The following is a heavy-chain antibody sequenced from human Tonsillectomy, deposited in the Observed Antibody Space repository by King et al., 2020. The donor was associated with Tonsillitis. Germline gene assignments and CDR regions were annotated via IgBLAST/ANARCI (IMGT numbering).Heavy chain of an antibody. CDR3: ARDGTEGSGNWFDP. J-gene: IGHJ5*02. Sequence: VQLVESGGGLVKPGGSLRLSCAASGFTFSSYSMNWVRQAPGKGLEWVSSISSSSSYIYYADSVKGRFTISRDNAKNSLYLQMNSLRAEDTAVYYCARDGTEGSGNWFDPWGQGTLVTVSS. CDR1: GFTFSSYS. D-gene: IGHD1-1*01. V-gene: IGHV3-21*01. CDR2: ISSSSSYI.